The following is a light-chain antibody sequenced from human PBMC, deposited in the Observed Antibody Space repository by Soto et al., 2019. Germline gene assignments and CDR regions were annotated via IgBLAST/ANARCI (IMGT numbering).Light chain of an antibody. Sequence: EIVLTQSPGTLSLSPGERATLSCRASQSVSSSYLAWYQQKPGQAPRLLIYGASSRATGIPDRFSGSGSGTDFTLTISRLEPEDFAVHYCQHLRTFGQGTKLEIK. CDR1: QSVSSSY. V-gene: IGKV3-20*01. CDR3: QHLRT. CDR2: GAS. J-gene: IGKJ2*01.